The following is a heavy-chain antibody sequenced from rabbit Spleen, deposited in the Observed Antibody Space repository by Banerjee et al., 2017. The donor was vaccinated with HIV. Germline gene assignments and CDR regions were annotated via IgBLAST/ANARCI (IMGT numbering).Heavy chain of an antibody. CDR2: IYAGDGST. CDR1: GFSFSSAYD. D-gene: IGHD2-1*01. CDR3: ARGSATMTMVITGYYFNL. J-gene: IGHJ4*01. Sequence: QEQLVESGGGLVKPGASLTLTCTASGFSFSSAYDMCWVRQAPGKGLEWIACIYAGDGSTVYASWAKGRFTISKTSSTTVTLQMTSLTAADTATYFCARGSATMTMVITGYYFNLWGPGTLVTVS. V-gene: IGHV1S45*01.